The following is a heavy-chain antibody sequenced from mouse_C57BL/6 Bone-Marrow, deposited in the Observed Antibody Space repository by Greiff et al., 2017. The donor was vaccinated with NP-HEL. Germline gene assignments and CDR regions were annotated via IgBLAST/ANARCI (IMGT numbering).Heavy chain of an antibody. J-gene: IGHJ3*01. CDR1: GFTFSSYA. V-gene: IGHV5-9-1*02. CDR2: ISSGGDYI. Sequence: EVKLMESGEGLVKPGGSLKLSCAASGFTFSSYAMSWVRQTPEKRLEWVAYISSGGDYIYYADTVKGRFTISRDNARNTLYLQMSSLKSEDTAMYYCTRALYDLFAYWGQGTLVTVSA. D-gene: IGHD2-12*01. CDR3: TRALYDLFAY.